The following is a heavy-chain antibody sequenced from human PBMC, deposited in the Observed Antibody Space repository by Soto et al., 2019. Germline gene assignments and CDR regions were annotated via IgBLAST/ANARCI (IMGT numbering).Heavy chain of an antibody. CDR3: ARHAAVLRYFDWLLSEFDY. CDR1: GGSISSSSYY. J-gene: IGHJ4*02. Sequence: PSETLSLTCTVSGGSISSSSYYWGWIRQPPGKGLEWIGSIYYSGSTYYNPSLKSRVTISVDTSKNQFSLKLSSVTAADTAVYYCARHAAVLRYFDWLLSEFDYWGQGTLVTVSS. D-gene: IGHD3-9*01. CDR2: IYYSGST. V-gene: IGHV4-39*01.